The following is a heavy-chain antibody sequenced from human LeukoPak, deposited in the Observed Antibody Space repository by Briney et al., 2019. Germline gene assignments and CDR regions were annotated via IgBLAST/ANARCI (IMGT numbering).Heavy chain of an antibody. CDR2: INPNSGGT. CDR1: GYTFTGYY. J-gene: IGHJ3*02. V-gene: IGHV1-2*04. D-gene: IGHD3-22*01. Sequence: GASVKVSCKASGYTFTGYYMHWVRQAPGQGLEWMGWINPNSGGTNHAQKFQGWVTMTRDTSISTAYMELSRLRSDDTAVYYCARAFGGYDSSGYLGLFDIWGQGTMVTVSS. CDR3: ARAFGGYDSSGYLGLFDI.